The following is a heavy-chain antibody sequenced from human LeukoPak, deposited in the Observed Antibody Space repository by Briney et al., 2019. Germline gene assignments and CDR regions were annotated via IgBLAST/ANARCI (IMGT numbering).Heavy chain of an antibody. Sequence: GASVKVSCKASGYNFVNFGISWVRQAPGQGLEWMGWISTSSVNTNYAQKFQGRLTMTTDTSTSTAYMELRSLRSDDTAVYYCARGFLSFSYGPGAFDIWGQGTMVTVSS. CDR1: GYNFVNFG. CDR3: ARGFLSFSYGPGAFDI. CDR2: ISTSSVNT. V-gene: IGHV1-18*01. D-gene: IGHD5-18*01. J-gene: IGHJ3*02.